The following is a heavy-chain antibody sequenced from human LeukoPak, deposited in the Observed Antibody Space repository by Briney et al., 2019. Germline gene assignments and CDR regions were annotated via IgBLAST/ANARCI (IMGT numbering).Heavy chain of an antibody. CDR2: INAGNGNT. CDR3: ARGDYYGSGLIDY. J-gene: IGHJ4*02. Sequence: ASVKVSCKASGYTFTSYAMHWVRQAPGQRLEWMGWINAGNGNTKYSQKFQGRVTITRDTSASIAYMELSNLRSEDTAVYYCARGDYYGSGLIDYWGQGTLVTVSS. CDR1: GYTFTSYA. D-gene: IGHD3-10*01. V-gene: IGHV1-3*01.